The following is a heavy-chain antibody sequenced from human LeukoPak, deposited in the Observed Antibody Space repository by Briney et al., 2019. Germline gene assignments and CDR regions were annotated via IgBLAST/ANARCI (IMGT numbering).Heavy chain of an antibody. V-gene: IGHV3-7*01. Sequence: PGGSLRLSCAASGFTFSSYWMSWVRQAPGKGLEWVANIKQDGSEKYYVDSVKGRFTISRDNAKNSLYLQMNSLRAEDTAVYYCARDLYSYGYYYYGMDVWGLGTTVTVSS. D-gene: IGHD5-18*01. J-gene: IGHJ6*02. CDR2: IKQDGSEK. CDR1: GFTFSSYW. CDR3: ARDLYSYGYYYYGMDV.